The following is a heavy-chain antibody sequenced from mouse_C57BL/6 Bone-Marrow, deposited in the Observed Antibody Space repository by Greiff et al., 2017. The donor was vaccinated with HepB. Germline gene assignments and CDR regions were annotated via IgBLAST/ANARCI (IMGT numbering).Heavy chain of an antibody. Sequence: VQVVESGGDLVKPGGSLKLSCAASGFTFSSYGMSWVRQTPDKRLEWVATISSGGSYTYYPDSVKGRFTISRDNAKNTLYLQMSSLKSEDTAMYYCARQLTGTAWFAYWGQGTLVTVSA. D-gene: IGHD4-1*01. CDR3: ARQLTGTAWFAY. J-gene: IGHJ3*01. CDR1: GFTFSSYG. V-gene: IGHV5-6*01. CDR2: ISSGGSYT.